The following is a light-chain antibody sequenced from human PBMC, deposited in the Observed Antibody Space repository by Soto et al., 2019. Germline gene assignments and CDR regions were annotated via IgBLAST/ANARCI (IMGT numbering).Light chain of an antibody. Sequence: EIVLTQSPGTLSLSPGERATLSCRASQSVTSNYLAWYQQKPGQAPRLLIYDASSSATGIPDRFSGGGSVTHLTITVRRLEAEAFEVYYYQPSGSLPNTFCQGNKLEIK. V-gene: IGKV3-20*01. CDR1: QSVTSNY. CDR2: DAS. CDR3: QPSGSLPNT. J-gene: IGKJ2*01.